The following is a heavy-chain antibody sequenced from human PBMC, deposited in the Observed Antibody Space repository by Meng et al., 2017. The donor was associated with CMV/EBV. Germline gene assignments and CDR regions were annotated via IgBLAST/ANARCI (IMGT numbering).Heavy chain of an antibody. V-gene: IGHV3-30*04. J-gene: IGHJ6*02. Sequence: GGSLRLSCAASGFTFSSYAMHWVRQAPGKGLEWVAVISYDGSNKYYADSVKDRFTISRDNSKNTLYLQMNSLRAEDTAVYYCARDGDGMSHLLAVAYYYYGMDVWGQGTTVTVSS. CDR1: GFTFSSYA. CDR2: ISYDGSNK. CDR3: ARDGDGMSHLLAVAYYYYGMDV. D-gene: IGHD6-19*01.